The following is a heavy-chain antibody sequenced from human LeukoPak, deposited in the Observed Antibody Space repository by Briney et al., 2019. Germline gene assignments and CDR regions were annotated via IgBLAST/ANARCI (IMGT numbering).Heavy chain of an antibody. CDR3: ARDNGGTAMAYYYYYYMDV. V-gene: IGHV1-2*02. Sequence: ASVKVSCKASGYTFTGYYMHWVRQAPGQGLEWMGWINPNSGGTNYAQKFQGRVTMTRDTSISTAYMELSSLRSEDTAVYYCARDNGGTAMAYYYYYYMDVWGKGTTVTISS. CDR2: INPNSGGT. D-gene: IGHD5-18*01. CDR1: GYTFTGYY. J-gene: IGHJ6*03.